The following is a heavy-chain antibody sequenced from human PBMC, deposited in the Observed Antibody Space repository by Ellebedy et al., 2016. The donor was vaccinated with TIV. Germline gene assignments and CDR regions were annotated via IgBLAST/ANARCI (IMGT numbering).Heavy chain of an antibody. V-gene: IGHV3-53*01. CDR2: LYVGDST. D-gene: IGHD4-17*01. Sequence: PGGSLRLSCAGPGFTIRANYMAWVRQAPGKGLEWVSVLYVGDSTYYADSVRGRFTISRDNAKNSLYLQMNSLRAEDTAVYYCASKVPAPTTVPPNWYFDLWGRGTLVTVSS. J-gene: IGHJ2*01. CDR3: ASKVPAPTTVPPNWYFDL. CDR1: GFTIRANY.